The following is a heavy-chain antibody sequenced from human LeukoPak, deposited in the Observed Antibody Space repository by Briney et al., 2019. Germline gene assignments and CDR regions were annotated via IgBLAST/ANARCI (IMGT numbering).Heavy chain of an antibody. D-gene: IGHD4-17*01. Sequence: GGSLRLSCAASGFTFSSYGMHWVRQAPGKGLEWVAVIWYDGSNKYYADSVKGRFTISRDNSKNTLYLQMYSLRAEDTAVYYCARDLDDYGDYNWFDPWGQGTLVTVSS. CDR2: IWYDGSNK. V-gene: IGHV3-33*01. CDR3: ARDLDDYGDYNWFDP. CDR1: GFTFSSYG. J-gene: IGHJ5*02.